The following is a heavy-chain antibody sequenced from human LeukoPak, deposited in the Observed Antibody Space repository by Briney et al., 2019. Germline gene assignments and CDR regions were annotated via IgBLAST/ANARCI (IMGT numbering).Heavy chain of an antibody. CDR3: AKGGHTYGDY. D-gene: IGHD5-18*01. V-gene: IGHV3-23*01. Sequence: GSLRLSCAASGFTLSSYGMSWVRQAPGKGLEWVSGISGSGASTSYADSVKGRSTISRDNSKSTLYLQMNSLRADDTALYYCAKGGHTYGDYWGQGTLVTVSS. CDR1: GFTLSSYG. J-gene: IGHJ4*02. CDR2: ISGSGAST.